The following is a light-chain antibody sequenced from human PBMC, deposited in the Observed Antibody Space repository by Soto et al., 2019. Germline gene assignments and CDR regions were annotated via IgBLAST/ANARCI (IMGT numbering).Light chain of an antibody. CDR2: ANN. CDR1: ISNIGSHS. CDR3: ASWDDSLNGHLV. Sequence: QSVLIQPPSASGAPGQTVTISCSGSISNIGSHSVNWYQQLPGAAPKVVVFANNGRASGVPDRISGSKSGASASLAISGLQSEDEADYYCASWDDSLNGHLVFGGGTKLTVL. J-gene: IGLJ2*01. V-gene: IGLV1-44*01.